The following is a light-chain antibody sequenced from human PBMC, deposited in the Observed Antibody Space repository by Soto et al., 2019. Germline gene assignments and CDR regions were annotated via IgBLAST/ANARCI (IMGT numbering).Light chain of an antibody. CDR3: QSYDSSLSGYV. V-gene: IGLV1-40*01. CDR1: SANIGAAYN. J-gene: IGLJ1*01. Sequence: QSVLTQPASVSGSPGQSITISCAGSSANIGAAYNVDWYQQLPGTAPKLLIYGNNNRPSGAPARFSGSKSGTSASLAIAGLQAEDEGDYYCQSYDSSLSGYVFGTGTKVTVL. CDR2: GNN.